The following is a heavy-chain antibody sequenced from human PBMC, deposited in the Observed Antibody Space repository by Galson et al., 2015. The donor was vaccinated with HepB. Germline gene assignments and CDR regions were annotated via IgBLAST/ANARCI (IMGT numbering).Heavy chain of an antibody. D-gene: IGHD1-26*01. CDR3: ARDSHSCRGCAFDM. J-gene: IGHJ3*02. Sequence: SLRLSCAASGFTFSSYSMNWVRQAPGKGLEWVSSISSSSSHIYYADSVKGRFTISRDNAKNSLYLHMNSLRVEDTAVYYCARDSHSCRGCAFDMWGQGTMVTVSP. V-gene: IGHV3-21*01. CDR2: ISSSSSHI. CDR1: GFTFSSYS.